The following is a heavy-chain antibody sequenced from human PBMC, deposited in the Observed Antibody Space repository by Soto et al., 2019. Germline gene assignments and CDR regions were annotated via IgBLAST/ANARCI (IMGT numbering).Heavy chain of an antibody. CDR1: GFSLTTVGMG. CDR2: IYWDDDK. J-gene: IGHJ3*02. D-gene: IGHD3-10*02. CDR3: AHRNSRMFAFDI. V-gene: IGHV2-5*02. Sequence: SGPTLVNPTQTLTLTCTFSGFSLTTVGMGVGWIRQPPGKALDWLGIIYWDDDKRYSPSLNGRVTFIKDTSKNQVVLTMTNMDPVDTGTYYCAHRNSRMFAFDIWGQGTLVTVSS.